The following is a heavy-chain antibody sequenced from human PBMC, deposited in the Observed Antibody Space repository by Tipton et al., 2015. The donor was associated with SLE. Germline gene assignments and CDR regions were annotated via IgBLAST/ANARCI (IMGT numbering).Heavy chain of an antibody. CDR2: ISSTSNYI. V-gene: IGHV3-21*01. CDR1: GFMFSSYT. CDR3: AKRGGSHYGMDV. D-gene: IGHD2-15*01. J-gene: IGHJ6*02. Sequence: SLRLSCAASGFMFSSYTMNWVRQAPGKGLEWVSSISSTSNYIFYADSLKGRFTISRDNARNSLYLQMDSLRAQDTAVYYCAKRGGSHYGMDVWGQGTTVTVSS.